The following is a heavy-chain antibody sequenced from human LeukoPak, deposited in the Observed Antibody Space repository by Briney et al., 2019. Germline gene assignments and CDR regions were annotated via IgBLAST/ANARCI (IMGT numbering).Heavy chain of an antibody. J-gene: IGHJ4*02. D-gene: IGHD3-22*01. CDR3: ARGSALTPITMIVVALRIPFDY. V-gene: IGHV3-21*01. CDR1: GVTFSSHA. CDR2: ISSSSSYI. Sequence: GGSLRLSCVASGVTFSSHAMNWVRQAPGKGLEWVSSISSSSSYIYYADSVKGRFTISRDNAKNSLYLQMNSLRAEDTAVYYCARGSALTPITMIVVALRIPFDYWGQGTLVTVSS.